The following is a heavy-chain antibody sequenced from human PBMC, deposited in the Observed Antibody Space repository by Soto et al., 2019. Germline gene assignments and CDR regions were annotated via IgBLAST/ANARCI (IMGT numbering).Heavy chain of an antibody. CDR3: AKAYTYYYDSSGYYFGYYYGMDV. D-gene: IGHD3-22*01. Sequence: GGSLRLSCAASGFTFSSYGMHWVRQAPGKGLEWVAVISCDGSNKYYADSVKGRFTISRDNSKNTLYLQMNSLRAEDTAVYYCAKAYTYYYDSSGYYFGYYYGMDVWGQGTTVTVSS. CDR1: GFTFSSYG. CDR2: ISCDGSNK. J-gene: IGHJ6*02. V-gene: IGHV3-30*18.